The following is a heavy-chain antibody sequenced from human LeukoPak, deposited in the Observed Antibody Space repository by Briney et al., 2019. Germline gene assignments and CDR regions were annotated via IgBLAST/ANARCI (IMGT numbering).Heavy chain of an antibody. Sequence: SETLSLTCTASGVSINTYYWNWIRQPAGKGLEWIGHIQTSGSTKYNPSLKSRVTMSIDTSKNQFSLNLYSVTAADTAVYYCAINYTSVSAFDSWGQGTLGTVSS. J-gene: IGHJ4*02. CDR2: IQTSGST. CDR3: AINYTSVSAFDS. CDR1: GVSINTYY. D-gene: IGHD3-3*01. V-gene: IGHV4-4*07.